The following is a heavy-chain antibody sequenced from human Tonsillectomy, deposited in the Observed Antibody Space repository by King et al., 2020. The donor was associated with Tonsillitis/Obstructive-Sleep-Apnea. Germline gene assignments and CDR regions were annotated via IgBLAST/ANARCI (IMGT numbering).Heavy chain of an antibody. CDR1: GDSISTSDW. J-gene: IGHJ3*02. CDR3: ARDYYGSGNGFDI. V-gene: IGHV4-4*02. CDR2: IYHSWSS. Sequence: LQLQESGPGLVKPSGTLSLTCAVSGDSISTSDWWSWVRQPPGKGLEWIGDIYHSWSSNYNPSLKSRVTISVDKSKNQFSLNLDSVTAADTAIYYCARDYYGSGNGFDIWGQGTMVTVSS. D-gene: IGHD3-10*01.